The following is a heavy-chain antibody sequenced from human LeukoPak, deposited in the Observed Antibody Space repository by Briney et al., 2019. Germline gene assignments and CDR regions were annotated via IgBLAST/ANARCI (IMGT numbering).Heavy chain of an antibody. V-gene: IGHV1-8*03. CDR1: GYTFTSYD. D-gene: IGHD3-16*01. CDR3: ARGVNTYLWFGGDYMDV. J-gene: IGHJ6*03. Sequence: ASVRVSCKASGYTFTSYDINWVRQATGQGLEWMGWMNPNSGNTGYAQKFQGRVTITRNTSISTAYMELSSLRSEDTAVYYCARGVNTYLWFGGDYMDVWGKGSTVTVSS. CDR2: MNPNSGNT.